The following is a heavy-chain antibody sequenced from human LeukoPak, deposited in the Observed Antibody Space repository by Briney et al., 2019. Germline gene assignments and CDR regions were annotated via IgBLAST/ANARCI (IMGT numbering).Heavy chain of an antibody. CDR1: GGPISSYY. Sequence: SETLSLTCTVSGGPISSYYWSWIRQPPGKGLEWIGYIYYSGSTNYNPSLKSRVTISVDTSKNQFSLKLSSVTAADTAVYYCARDGGTDYYYYMDVWGKGTTVTVSS. D-gene: IGHD1-1*01. J-gene: IGHJ6*03. V-gene: IGHV4-59*01. CDR2: IYYSGST. CDR3: ARDGGTDYYYYMDV.